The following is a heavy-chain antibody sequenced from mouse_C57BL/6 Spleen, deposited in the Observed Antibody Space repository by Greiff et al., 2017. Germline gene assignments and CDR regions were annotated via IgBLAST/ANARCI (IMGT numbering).Heavy chain of an antibody. CDR3: ARGVTTVVGTKSYFDY. V-gene: IGHV1-34*01. Sequence: EVQLQQSGPELVKPGASVKMSCKASGYTFTDYYMHWVKQSHGKSLEWIGYIYPNTGGNGYNQKFKGKAIMTVDKSSSTAYMELRSLTSEDSAVYYCARGVTTVVGTKSYFDYWGQGTTLTVSS. CDR2: IYPNTGGN. D-gene: IGHD1-1*01. J-gene: IGHJ2*01. CDR1: GYTFTDYY.